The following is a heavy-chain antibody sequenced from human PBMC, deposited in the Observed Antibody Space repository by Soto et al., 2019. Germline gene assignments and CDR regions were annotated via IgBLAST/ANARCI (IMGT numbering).Heavy chain of an antibody. CDR3: ARDPYNWNVQYLDYFYS. CDR1: GFTFSSYW. CDR2: INSDGSST. D-gene: IGHD1-20*01. Sequence: GSLRLSCAASGFTFSSYWMHWVRQAPGKGLVWVSRINSDGSSTSYADSVKGRFTISRDNAKNTLYLQMNSLRAEDTAVYYCARDPYNWNVQYLDYFYSCGQETLAILAS. V-gene: IGHV3-74*01. J-gene: IGHJ4*02.